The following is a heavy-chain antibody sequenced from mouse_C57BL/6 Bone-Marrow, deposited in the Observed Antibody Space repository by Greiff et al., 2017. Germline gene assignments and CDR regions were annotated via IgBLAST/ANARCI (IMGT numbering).Heavy chain of an antibody. Sequence: VKVVESGAELVKPGASVKMSCKASGYTFTTYPIEWMKQNHGKSLEWIGNFHPYNDDTKYNEKFKGKATLTVEKSSSTVYLELSRLTSDDSAVYYCARRGNYDWDAMDYWGQGTSVTVSS. D-gene: IGHD2-1*01. CDR3: ARRGNYDWDAMDY. CDR1: GYTFTTYP. J-gene: IGHJ4*01. V-gene: IGHV1-47*01. CDR2: FHPYNDDT.